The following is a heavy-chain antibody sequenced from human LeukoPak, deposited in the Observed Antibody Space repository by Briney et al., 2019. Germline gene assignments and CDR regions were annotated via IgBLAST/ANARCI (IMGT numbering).Heavy chain of an antibody. CDR1: GFTFSSYW. J-gene: IGHJ4*02. D-gene: IGHD4-17*01. CDR2: ISYDGSNK. CDR3: AKGYYGDYIFDY. Sequence: GGSLRLSCAASGFTFSSYWMSWVRQAPGKGLEWVAVISYDGSNKYYADSVKGRFTISRDNSKNTLYLQMNSLRAEDTAVYYCAKGYYGDYIFDYWGQGTLVTVSS. V-gene: IGHV3-30*18.